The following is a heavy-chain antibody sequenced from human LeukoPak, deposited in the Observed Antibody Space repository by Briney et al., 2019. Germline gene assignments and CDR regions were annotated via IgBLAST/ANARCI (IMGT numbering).Heavy chain of an antibody. CDR3: ARAAMARPGYYFDY. CDR1: RLIFSSYG. D-gene: IGHD5-24*01. V-gene: IGHV3-30*03. CDR2: ISYDGSNK. Sequence: PGGSLRLSCAASRLIFSSYGMHWVRQAPGKGLEWVAVISYDGSNKYYADFVKGRFTISRDNSKNTLYLQMNSLRAEDTAVYYCARAAMARPGYYFDYWGQGTLVTVSS. J-gene: IGHJ4*02.